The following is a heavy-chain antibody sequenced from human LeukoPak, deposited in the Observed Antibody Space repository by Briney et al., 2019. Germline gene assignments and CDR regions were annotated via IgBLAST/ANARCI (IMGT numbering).Heavy chain of an antibody. CDR2: ISGGGGST. Sequence: GGSLRLSCAASGFTFRSYAMHWVRQAPGKGLEWVSAISGGGGSTYYTDSVKGRFTISRDNSKNTLYLQMNSLRAEDTAVYYCARAGCSGGRCYSGKSYFDYWGQGTLVTVSS. CDR1: GFTFRSYA. J-gene: IGHJ4*02. D-gene: IGHD2-15*01. CDR3: ARAGCSGGRCYSGKSYFDY. V-gene: IGHV3-23*01.